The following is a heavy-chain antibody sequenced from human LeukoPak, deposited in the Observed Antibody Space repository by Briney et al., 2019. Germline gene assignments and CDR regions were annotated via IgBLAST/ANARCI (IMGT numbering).Heavy chain of an antibody. V-gene: IGHV3-9*01. J-gene: IGHJ4*02. Sequence: PGGSLRLSCAASGFTFDDYAMHWVRQAPGKGLEWVSGISWNSGSIGYADSVKGRFTISRDNAKNSLYLQMNSLRAEDTALYYCAKGWQWLALDYWGQGTLVTVSS. CDR1: GFTFDDYA. D-gene: IGHD6-19*01. CDR2: ISWNSGSI. CDR3: AKGWQWLALDY.